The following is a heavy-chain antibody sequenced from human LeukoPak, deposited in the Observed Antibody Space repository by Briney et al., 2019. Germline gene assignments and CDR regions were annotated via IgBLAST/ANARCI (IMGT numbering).Heavy chain of an antibody. CDR3: AREAVADMAFDY. J-gene: IGHJ4*02. V-gene: IGHV3-33*01. Sequence: GGSLRLSCAASGFTFSSYGMHWVRQAPGKGLEWVAVIWYDGSNKYYADSVKGRLTISRDNSKNTLYLQMNSLRAEDTAVYYCAREAVADMAFDYWGQGTLVTVSS. CDR1: GFTFSSYG. D-gene: IGHD6-19*01. CDR2: IWYDGSNK.